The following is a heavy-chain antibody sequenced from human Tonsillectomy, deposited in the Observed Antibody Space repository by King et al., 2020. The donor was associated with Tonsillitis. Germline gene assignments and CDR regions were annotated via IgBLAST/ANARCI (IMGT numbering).Heavy chain of an antibody. J-gene: IGHJ4*02. CDR2: MYYSATI. CDR1: GGSISGSDHY. D-gene: IGHD1-26*01. Sequence: LQLQESGPGVVKPSETLSLTCTVSGGSISGSDHYWAWIRQPPGKGLEWIGYMYYSATIFYNPSLKSRITISGGTSENRFSLKLRSVTAADTAVYFCARYVSGSFDYWVQGALVTVSS. V-gene: IGHV4-39*01. CDR3: ARYVSGSFDY.